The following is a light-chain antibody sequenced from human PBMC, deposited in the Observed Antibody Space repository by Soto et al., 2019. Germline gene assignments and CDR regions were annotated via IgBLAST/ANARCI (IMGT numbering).Light chain of an antibody. CDR3: QQYGSTPPT. CDR1: QSVSSSY. Sequence: EIVLTQSPGPLSLSPGERATLSCRASQSVSSSYLAWYQQKPGQAPRLLIYGASSRATGIPDRFSGSGSGTDFTLTISRLEPEDFAVYYWQQYGSTPPTFGQGTKVEIK. J-gene: IGKJ1*01. V-gene: IGKV3-20*01. CDR2: GAS.